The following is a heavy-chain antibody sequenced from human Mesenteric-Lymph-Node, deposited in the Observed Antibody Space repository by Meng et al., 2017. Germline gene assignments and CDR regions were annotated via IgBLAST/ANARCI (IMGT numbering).Heavy chain of an antibody. CDR2: IIPIFGTA. J-gene: IGHJ2*01. CDR3: ARVSGYSGGYFDL. V-gene: IGHV1-69*01. Sequence: QVRVVESGAEVRRPWSPLKVSCTASGGTCTSFAISWVRQAPGQGLEWMGGIIPIFGTANYAQKFQGRVTITADESTTTAYMELSSLRSEDTAVYYCARVSGYSGGYFDLWGRGTLVTVSS. D-gene: IGHD5-12*01. CDR1: GGTCTSFA.